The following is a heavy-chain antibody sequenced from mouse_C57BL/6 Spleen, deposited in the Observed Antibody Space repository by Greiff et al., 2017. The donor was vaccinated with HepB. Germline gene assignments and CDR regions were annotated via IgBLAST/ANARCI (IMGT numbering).Heavy chain of an antibody. CDR2: IYPRSGNT. V-gene: IGHV1-81*01. CDR3: ACNSGGIFAY. D-gene: IGHD6-1*01. Sequence: QVHVKQSGAELARPGASVKLSCKASGYTFTSYGISWVKQRTGQGLEWIGEIYPRSGNTYYNEKFKGKATLTADKSSSTAYMELRSLTSEDSAVYFCACNSGGIFAYWGQGTLVTVSA. J-gene: IGHJ3*01. CDR1: GYTFTSYG.